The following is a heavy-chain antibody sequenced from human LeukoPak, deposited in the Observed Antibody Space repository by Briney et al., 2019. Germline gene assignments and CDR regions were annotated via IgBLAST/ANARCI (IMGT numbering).Heavy chain of an antibody. CDR3: TRNDYGDRAVAFDI. D-gene: IGHD4-17*01. CDR1: GYTFTSYG. J-gene: IGHJ3*02. CDR2: ISAYNGNT. Sequence: SVKVSCKASGYTFTSYGISWVRQAPGQGLEWMGWISAYNGNTNYAQKLQGRVTMTTDTSTSTAYMELRSLRSDDTAVYYCTRNDYGDRAVAFDIWGQGTMVTVSS. V-gene: IGHV1-18*04.